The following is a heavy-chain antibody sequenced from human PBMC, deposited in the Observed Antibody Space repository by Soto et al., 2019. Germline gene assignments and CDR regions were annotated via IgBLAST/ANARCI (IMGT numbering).Heavy chain of an antibody. J-gene: IGHJ6*03. CDR1: GFTFSNAW. Sequence: PVGSRRLSCAASGFTFSNAWMNWVRQAPGKGLEWVGRIKSKTDGGTTDYAAPVKGRFTISRDDSKNTLYLQMNSLKTEDTAVYYCTTAPRGYSYGYDYYYMDVWGKGTTVTVSS. CDR3: TTAPRGYSYGYDYYYMDV. CDR2: IKSKTDGGTT. D-gene: IGHD5-18*01. V-gene: IGHV3-15*07.